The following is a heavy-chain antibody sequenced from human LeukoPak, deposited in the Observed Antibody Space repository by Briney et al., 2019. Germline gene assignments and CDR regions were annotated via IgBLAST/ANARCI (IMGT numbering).Heavy chain of an antibody. CDR1: GGSITSYY. D-gene: IGHD5-18*01. V-gene: IGHV4-4*07. J-gene: IGHJ6*03. CDR2: IHTSGST. CDR3: ARTEESGYSYRYFGYYYYMDV. Sequence: SETLSLTCTVSGGSITSYYWSWIRQPAGKGLEWIGRIHTSGSTNYNPSLKSRVTMSVDTSKNQFSLKLSSVTAADTAVYYCARTEESGYSYRYFGYYYYMDVWGKGTTVTVSS.